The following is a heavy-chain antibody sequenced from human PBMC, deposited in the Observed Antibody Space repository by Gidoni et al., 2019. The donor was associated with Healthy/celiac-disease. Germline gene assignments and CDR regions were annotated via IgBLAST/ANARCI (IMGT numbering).Heavy chain of an antibody. Sequence: EVQLVESGGGLVQPGGSLRLSCAASGFTFSSYEMNWVRQAPGKGLEWVSYISSSGSTIYYADSVKGRFTISRDNAKNSLYLQMNSLRAEDTAVYYCARAQSGWYDWFDPWGQGTLVTVSS. CDR3: ARAQSGWYDWFDP. CDR2: ISSSGSTI. CDR1: GFTFSSYE. D-gene: IGHD6-19*01. J-gene: IGHJ5*02. V-gene: IGHV3-48*03.